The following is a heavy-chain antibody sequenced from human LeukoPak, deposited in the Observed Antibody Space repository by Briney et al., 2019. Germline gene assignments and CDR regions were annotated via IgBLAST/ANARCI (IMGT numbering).Heavy chain of an antibody. D-gene: IGHD3-22*01. V-gene: IGHV3-48*01. Sequence: GGSLRLSCAASGFTFSTYSMNWVRQAPGKGLEWVSYISSSSTIYYADSVKGRFTISRDNAKNSLYLQMNSLRAEDTAVYYCARGSTYYDSSGQVPFDYWGQGTLVTVSS. CDR2: ISSSSTI. CDR3: ARGSTYYDSSGQVPFDY. CDR1: GFTFSTYS. J-gene: IGHJ4*02.